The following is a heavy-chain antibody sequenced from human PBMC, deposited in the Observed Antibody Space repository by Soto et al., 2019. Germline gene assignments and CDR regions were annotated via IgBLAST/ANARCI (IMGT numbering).Heavy chain of an antibody. J-gene: IGHJ4*02. D-gene: IGHD3-22*01. CDR2: ISYDGSNK. CDR1: GFTFSSSG. V-gene: IGHV3-30*18. CDR3: AKDLKPMIVVVIEGFYDY. Sequence: QVQLVESGGGVVQPGRSLRLSCAASGFTFSSSGMPCVRQSPGKGLEWVAVISYDGSNKYYADSVKGRFTISRDNSKNTLYLQMNSLRAEDTAVYYCAKDLKPMIVVVIEGFYDYWGQGTLVTVSS.